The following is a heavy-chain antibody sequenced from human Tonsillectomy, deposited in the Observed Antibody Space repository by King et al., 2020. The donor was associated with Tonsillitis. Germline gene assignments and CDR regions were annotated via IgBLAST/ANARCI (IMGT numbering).Heavy chain of an antibody. V-gene: IGHV3-30-3*01. Sequence: VQLVESGGGVVQPGRSLRLSCAASGFTFSSYAMHWVRQAPGKGLEWVAVISYDGSNKYYADSVKGRFTISRDNSKNTLYLQMNSLRAEDTAVYYCARDRVYSNYVDCWGQGTLVTVSS. J-gene: IGHJ4*02. CDR2: ISYDGSNK. CDR3: ARDRVYSNYVDC. CDR1: GFTFSSYA. D-gene: IGHD4-11*01.